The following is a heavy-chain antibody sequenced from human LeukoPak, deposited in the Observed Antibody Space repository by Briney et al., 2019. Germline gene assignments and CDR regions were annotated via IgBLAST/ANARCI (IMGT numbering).Heavy chain of an antibody. D-gene: IGHD2-15*01. CDR2: IYPGDSDT. V-gene: IGHV5-51*01. CDR3: ARGVECYSDAFHI. J-gene: IGHJ3*02. Sequence: GESLKISCQGSGYTFTTYWIGWVRQMPGKGLDWMGIIYPGDSDTRYSPSFQGQVTISADKSISTAYLQWSSLEASDTAMYYCARGVECYSDAFHIWGQGTMVTVSS. CDR1: GYTFTTYW.